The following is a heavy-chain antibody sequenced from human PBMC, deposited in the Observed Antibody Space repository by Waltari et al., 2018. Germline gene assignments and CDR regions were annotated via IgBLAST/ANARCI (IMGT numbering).Heavy chain of an antibody. CDR3: ARSRVETKKNCSGGSCYSPSDY. J-gene: IGHJ4*02. D-gene: IGHD2-15*01. CDR1: GYSISSGYY. V-gene: IGHV4-38-2*02. CDR2: IYHSGST. Sequence: QVQLQESGPGLVKPSETLSLTCTVSGYSISSGYYWGWIRQPPGTGPDWIGSIYHSGSTYYNPSLKSRVTISVDTSKNQFSLKLSSVTAADTAVYYCARSRVETKKNCSGGSCYSPSDYWGQGTLVSVSS.